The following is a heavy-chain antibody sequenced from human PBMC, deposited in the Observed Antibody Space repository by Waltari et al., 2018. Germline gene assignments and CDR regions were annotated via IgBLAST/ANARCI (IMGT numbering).Heavy chain of an antibody. CDR2: IYHSGST. J-gene: IGHJ4*02. V-gene: IGHV4-38-2*01. D-gene: IGHD6-13*01. CDR1: GYSISSGYY. Sequence: QVQLQESGPGLVKPSETPSLTCAVSGYSISSGYYWGWIRQPQGKGLEWIGRIYHSGSTYYNPALKSRVTRSVDTSKHQFSLKLSSVTAADTAVYYCARSGSSSWYGKYYFDYWGQGTLVTVSS. CDR3: ARSGSSSWYGKYYFDY.